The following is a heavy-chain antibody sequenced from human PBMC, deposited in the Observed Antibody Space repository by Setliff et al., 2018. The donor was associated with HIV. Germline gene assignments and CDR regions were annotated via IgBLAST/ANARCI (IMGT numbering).Heavy chain of an antibody. D-gene: IGHD3-22*01. CDR3: ARMYSGGYYSLDY. J-gene: IGHJ4*02. V-gene: IGHV4-38-2*01. Sequence: PSETLSLTCAVSGASISSYYWSWIRQPPGRGLEWIGSTHHSGSTYYNPSLNSRVTISVDTSKNHFSLKLRSVTAADTAVYYCARMYSGGYYSLDYWGQGTLVTVSS. CDR1: GASISSYY. CDR2: THHSGST.